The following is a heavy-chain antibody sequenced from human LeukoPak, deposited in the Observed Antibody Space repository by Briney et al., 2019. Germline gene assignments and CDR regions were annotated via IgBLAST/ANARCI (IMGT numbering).Heavy chain of an antibody. CDR3: ARDYSGYAPDDY. CDR2: ISSSGSTI. Sequence: GGSLRLSCAASGFTFSSYEMNWVRQAPGKGLEWVSYISSSGSTIYYADSVKGRFTISRDNAKNSLYLQMNSLRAEDTAVYYCARDYSGYAPDDYWGQGTLVTVSS. V-gene: IGHV3-48*03. J-gene: IGHJ4*02. CDR1: GFTFSSYE. D-gene: IGHD5-12*01.